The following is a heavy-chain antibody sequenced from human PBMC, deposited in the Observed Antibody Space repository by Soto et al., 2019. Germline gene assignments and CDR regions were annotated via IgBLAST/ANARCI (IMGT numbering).Heavy chain of an antibody. CDR3: ARRVAVAGTGCFDP. Sequence: ASVKVSCKASGYTFTSYGISWVRQAPGQGLEWMGWISAYNGNTNYAQKLQGRVTMTTDTSTSTAYMELRSLRSDDTAVYYCARRVAVAGTGCFDPWGQGTLVTVSS. D-gene: IGHD6-19*01. CDR2: ISAYNGNT. V-gene: IGHV1-18*01. J-gene: IGHJ5*02. CDR1: GYTFTSYG.